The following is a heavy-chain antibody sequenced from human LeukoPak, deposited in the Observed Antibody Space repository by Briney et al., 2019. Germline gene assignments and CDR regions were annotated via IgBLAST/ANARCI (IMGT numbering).Heavy chain of an antibody. CDR2: IYYSGST. CDR3: ARGITLFDY. CDR1: GGSISSYY. D-gene: IGHD3-16*01. V-gene: IGHV4-59*01. J-gene: IGHJ4*02. Sequence: SETLSLTCTVSGGSISSYYWSWIRQPPGKGLEWIGYIYYSGSTNYNPSLKSRVTISVDTSKNQFSLKLSSVTAADTAVYYCARGITLFDYWGQGTLVTVSS.